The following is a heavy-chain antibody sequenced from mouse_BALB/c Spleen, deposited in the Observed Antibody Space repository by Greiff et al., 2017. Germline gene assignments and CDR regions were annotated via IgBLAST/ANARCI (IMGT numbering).Heavy chain of an antibody. CDR1: GFTFSSFG. V-gene: IGHV5-17*02. Sequence: DVHLVESGGGLVQPGGSRKLSCAASGFTFSSFGMHWVRQAPEKGLEWVAYISSGSSTIYYADTVKGRFTISRDNPKNTLFLQMTSLRSEDTAMYYCARAYYYGSKGGYAMDYWGQGTSVTVSS. D-gene: IGHD1-1*01. J-gene: IGHJ4*01. CDR2: ISSGSSTI. CDR3: ARAYYYGSKGGYAMDY.